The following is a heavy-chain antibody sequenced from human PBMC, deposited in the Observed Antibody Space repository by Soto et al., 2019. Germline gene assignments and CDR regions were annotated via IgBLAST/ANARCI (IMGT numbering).Heavy chain of an antibody. D-gene: IGHD3-3*01. J-gene: IGHJ6*02. CDR3: ARGNGVTPYYYYGMDV. CDR2: INHSGST. CDR1: GGSFSGYY. V-gene: IGHV4-34*01. Sequence: SETLSLTCAVYGGSFSGYYWSWIRQPPGKGLEWIGEINHSGSTNYNPSLKSRVTISVDTSKNQFSLKLSSVTAADTAVYYCARGNGVTPYYYYGMDVWGQGTTVTVSS.